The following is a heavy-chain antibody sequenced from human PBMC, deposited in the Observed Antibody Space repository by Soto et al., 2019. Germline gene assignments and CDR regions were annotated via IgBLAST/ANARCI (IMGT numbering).Heavy chain of an antibody. J-gene: IGHJ4*02. CDR3: ARDKRAGGPFYFDC. CDR2: TRNKANSYTT. CDR1: GFTFSDHY. Sequence: EVQLVESGGGLVQPGGSLRLSCAASGFTFSDHYMDWVRQAPGKGLEWVGRTRNKANSYTTEYAASVKGRFTISRDDSENSRYLQMNSLKTEDTAVYYCARDKRAGGPFYFDCWGQATLVSVS. V-gene: IGHV3-72*01.